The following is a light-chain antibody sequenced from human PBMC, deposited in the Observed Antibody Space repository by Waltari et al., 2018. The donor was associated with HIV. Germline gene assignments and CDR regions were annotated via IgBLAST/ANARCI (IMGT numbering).Light chain of an antibody. CDR2: EAS. Sequence: EIVFTQSPSPLSLSPGERATLSCTASKSVSSYLAWYQQKPGQAPRLLIYEASNRATGIPARFSGSGSGTDFTLTISSLEPEDFAVYYCQQRSNWPLTFGGGTKVEIK. J-gene: IGKJ4*01. V-gene: IGKV3-11*01. CDR3: QQRSNWPLT. CDR1: KSVSSY.